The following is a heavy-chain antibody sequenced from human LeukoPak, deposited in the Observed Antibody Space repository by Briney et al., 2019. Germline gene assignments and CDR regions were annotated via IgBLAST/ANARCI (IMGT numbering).Heavy chain of an antibody. CDR3: ARVFDS. J-gene: IGHJ4*02. CDR2: VLYTGKT. CDR1: GGSVSTSDYY. V-gene: IGHV4-39*07. Sequence: SETLSLTCTVSGGSVSTSDYYWGWIRQSPVKGLEWIGDVLYTGKTNYNPSLRGRATISIDTSKNQFSLKLTYVTAADSAVYYCARVFDSWGQGTLVTVSS.